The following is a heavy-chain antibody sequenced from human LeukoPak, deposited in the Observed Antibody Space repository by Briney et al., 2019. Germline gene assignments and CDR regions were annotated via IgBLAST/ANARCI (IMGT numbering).Heavy chain of an antibody. CDR3: ARDPNSGMAAAGRHYYYGMDV. J-gene: IGHJ6*02. Sequence: PGGSLRLSCAASGFTFSSYGMHWVRQAPGKGLEWVAVIWYDGSNKYYADSVKGRFTISRDNSKNTLYLQMNSLRAEDTAVYYCARDPNSGMAAAGRHYYYGMDVWGQGTTVTVSS. CDR1: GFTFSSYG. CDR2: IWYDGSNK. D-gene: IGHD6-13*01. V-gene: IGHV3-33*01.